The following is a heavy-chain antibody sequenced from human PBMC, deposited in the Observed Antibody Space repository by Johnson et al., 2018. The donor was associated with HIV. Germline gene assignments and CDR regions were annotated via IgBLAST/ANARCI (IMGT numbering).Heavy chain of an antibody. V-gene: IGHV3-30*04. CDR2: ISYDGSNK. J-gene: IGHJ3*01. D-gene: IGHD4-17*01. CDR3: ARDYGDYAHDAFDV. CDR1: YC. Sequence: YCLHWVRQAPGKGLEWVAVISYDGSNKYYADSVKGRFTISRDNSKNTLYLQMNSLRAEDTAVYYCARDYGDYAHDAFDVWGQGTMVTVSS.